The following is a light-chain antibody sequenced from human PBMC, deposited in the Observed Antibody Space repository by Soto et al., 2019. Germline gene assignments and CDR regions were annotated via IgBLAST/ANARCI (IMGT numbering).Light chain of an antibody. CDR2: DVN. CDR3: SSFTSYSTLV. V-gene: IGLV2-14*03. Sequence: QSALTQPASVSGSPGQLITISCTGTSRDVGGYSYVSWYQQHPGKAPKLMIYDVNNRPSGVSDRFSGSKSGNTASLTISGLQAEDESDYYCSSFTSYSTLVFGGGTKLTVL. CDR1: SRDVGGYSY. J-gene: IGLJ2*01.